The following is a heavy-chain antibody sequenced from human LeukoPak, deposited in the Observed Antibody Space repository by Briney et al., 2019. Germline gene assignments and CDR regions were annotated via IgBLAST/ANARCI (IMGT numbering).Heavy chain of an antibody. V-gene: IGHV3-23*01. Sequence: GGSLRLSCAASGFTFSSYWMSWVRQAPGKGLEWVSAISGSGGSTYYADSVKGRFTISRDNSKNTLYLQMNSLRAEDTAVYYCAKDREVRGVLPYYFDYWGQGTLVTVSS. CDR2: ISGSGGST. CDR1: GFTFSSYW. J-gene: IGHJ4*02. CDR3: AKDREVRGVLPYYFDY. D-gene: IGHD3-10*01.